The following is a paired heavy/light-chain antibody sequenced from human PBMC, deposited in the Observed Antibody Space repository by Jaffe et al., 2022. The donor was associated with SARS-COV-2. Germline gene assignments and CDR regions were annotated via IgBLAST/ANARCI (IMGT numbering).Light chain of an antibody. Sequence: EIVLTQSPGTLSLSPGERTTLSCRASQSISSGYLAWYQQKPGQAPRLLMFHASRRATGIPDRFSGSGSGTDFTLTISRLEPEDFAVFYCQQYETSARTFGQGTKLEIK. J-gene: IGKJ2*02. CDR1: QSISSGY. CDR2: HAS. V-gene: IGKV3-20*01. CDR3: QQYETSART.
Heavy chain of an antibody. CDR1: GFTFSAHS. V-gene: IGHV3-7*01. Sequence: EVELVESGGGLVQPGRSLRLSCAASGFTFSAHSMTWVRQAPGKGLEWVARMNGDGSERYYLDSVKGRFTISRDNAQNSVYLQMNNLRAEDTAVYYCARGGAWYEYWGQGNLVTVSS. CDR3: ARGGAWYEY. J-gene: IGHJ4*02. CDR2: MNGDGSER. D-gene: IGHD2-21*02.